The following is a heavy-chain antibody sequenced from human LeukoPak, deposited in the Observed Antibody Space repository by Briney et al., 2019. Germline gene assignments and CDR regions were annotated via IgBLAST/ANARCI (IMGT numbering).Heavy chain of an antibody. CDR2: INHSGST. Sequence: SETLSLTCAVYGGSFSGYYWSWIRQPPGKGLEWIGEINHSGSTNYNPSLKSRVTISVDTSKNQFSLKLSSVTAADTAVYYCARINYDFWSGYYRYYYYYYMDVWGKGTTVTVSS. J-gene: IGHJ6*03. CDR3: ARINYDFWSGYYRYYYYYYMDV. V-gene: IGHV4-34*01. D-gene: IGHD3-3*01. CDR1: GGSFSGYY.